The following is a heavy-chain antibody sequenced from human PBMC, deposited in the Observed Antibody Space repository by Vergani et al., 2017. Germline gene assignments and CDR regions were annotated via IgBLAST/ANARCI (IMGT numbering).Heavy chain of an antibody. V-gene: IGHV4-39*01. CDR1: GGSITSSSYY. CDR3: GRVADFYGLGSRLLDL. Sequence: QLHLQESGPGLVKPSETLFLTCTVSGGSITSSSYYWGWIRQPPGKGLEWIGNIYHSGGAYYNPSLKGRVTISVDTSKNQFSLEVTSVTAADTAVYYCGRVADFYGLGSRLLDLWGQGILVTVSS. D-gene: IGHD3-10*01. J-gene: IGHJ5*02. CDR2: IYHSGGA.